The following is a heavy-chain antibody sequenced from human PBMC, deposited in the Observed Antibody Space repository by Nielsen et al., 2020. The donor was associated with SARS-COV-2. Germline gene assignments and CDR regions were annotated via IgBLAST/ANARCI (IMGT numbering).Heavy chain of an antibody. J-gene: IGHJ6*02. D-gene: IGHD6-13*01. CDR3: ARERSRAAAGTIYYYYYYGMDV. CDR1: GGSFSGYY. Sequence: SETLSLTCAVYGGSFSGYYWSWIRQPPGKGLEWIGEINHSGSTNYNPSLKSRVTISVDTSKNQFSLKLSSVTAADTAVYYCARERSRAAAGTIYYYYYYGMDVWGQGTTVTVSS. V-gene: IGHV4-34*01. CDR2: INHSGST.